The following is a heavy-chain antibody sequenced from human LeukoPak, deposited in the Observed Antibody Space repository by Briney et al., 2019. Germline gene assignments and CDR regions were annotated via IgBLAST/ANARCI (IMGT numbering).Heavy chain of an antibody. CDR3: ARAQDSCSGSNCYGYFHH. J-gene: IGHJ1*01. CDR1: GFIVSSND. CDR2: IHNTGST. Sequence: AGGSLRLSCAASGFIVSSNDRSWVRQAPGKGLEWGSVIHNTGSTHYVDSVKGRFSISRDNSKNALYLQMNSLRAEDTAVYFCARAQDSCSGSNCYGYFHHWGQGTLVIVSS. D-gene: IGHD2-15*01. V-gene: IGHV3-53*01.